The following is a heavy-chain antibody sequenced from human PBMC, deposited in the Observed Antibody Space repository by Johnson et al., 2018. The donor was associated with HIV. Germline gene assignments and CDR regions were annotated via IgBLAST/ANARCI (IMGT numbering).Heavy chain of an antibody. CDR3: ARDRSGTNWGLSPDAFDI. CDR1: GFTFSSYG. V-gene: IGHV3-30*03. Sequence: QMQLVESGGGVVQPGRSLRLSCAASGFTFSSYGMHWVRQAPGKGLEWVAVISYDGSHKYYADSVKGRFSLSRDIYKNMLYLQMHSLRAEDMAVYYCARDRSGTNWGLSPDAFDIWGQGTMVTVSS. D-gene: IGHD7-27*01. J-gene: IGHJ3*02. CDR2: ISYDGSHK.